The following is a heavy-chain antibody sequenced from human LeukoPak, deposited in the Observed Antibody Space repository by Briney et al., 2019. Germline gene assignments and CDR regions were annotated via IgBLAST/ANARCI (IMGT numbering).Heavy chain of an antibody. J-gene: IGHJ4*02. CDR2: ISYDGDNK. V-gene: IGHV3-30-3*01. Sequence: GGSLRLSCAASGFTFSSYAMHWVRQAPGKGLEWVTIISYDGDNKYYADSVKGRFTISRDNSKNTLYLQMNSLRPEDTAVYYCARSQTTIYGPGDADYWGQGTLVTVSS. CDR1: GFTFSSYA. CDR3: ARSQTTIYGPGDADY. D-gene: IGHD3-10*01.